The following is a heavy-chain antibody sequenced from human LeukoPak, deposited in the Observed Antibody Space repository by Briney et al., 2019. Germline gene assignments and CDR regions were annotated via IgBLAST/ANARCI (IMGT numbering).Heavy chain of an antibody. CDR2: INHSGST. Sequence: SETLSLTCAVYGGSFSDYYWSWTRQPPGKGLEWIGEINHSGSTNYNPSLKSRVTISVDTSKNQFSLKLSSVTAADTAVYYCARGWGYYGSGSYYLPSLGYMDVWGKGTTVTVSS. D-gene: IGHD3-10*01. CDR1: GGSFSDYY. CDR3: ARGWGYYGSGSYYLPSLGYMDV. J-gene: IGHJ6*03. V-gene: IGHV4-34*01.